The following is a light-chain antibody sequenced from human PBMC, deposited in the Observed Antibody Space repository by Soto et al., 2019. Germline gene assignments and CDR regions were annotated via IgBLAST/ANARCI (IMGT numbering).Light chain of an antibody. CDR3: SSYTTSSTVV. CDR2: DVS. CDR1: SSDVGGYNY. Sequence: QSVLTQPASVSGSPGQSITISCTGTSSDVGGYNYVSWYQQHPGKAPKLMIYDVSNRPSGVSNRFSGSKSGNTASLTISGLQAEDEADYYCSSYTTSSTVVFGTATKLTVL. J-gene: IGLJ1*01. V-gene: IGLV2-14*01.